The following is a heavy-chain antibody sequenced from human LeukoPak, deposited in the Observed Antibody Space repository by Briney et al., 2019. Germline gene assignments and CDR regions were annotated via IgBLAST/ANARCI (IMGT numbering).Heavy chain of an antibody. J-gene: IGHJ4*02. Sequence: ASVKVSCKASGYTFTSYGISWVRQAPGQGLEWMGWISGYNGNTNYAQKYQGRVTLTTDTSTSIAYMELRSLRSDDTAVYYCARDQAYYYDGSGYYAFDYWGQGTLVTVSS. D-gene: IGHD3-22*01. CDR3: ARDQAYYYDGSGYYAFDY. V-gene: IGHV1-18*01. CDR2: ISGYNGNT. CDR1: GYTFTSYG.